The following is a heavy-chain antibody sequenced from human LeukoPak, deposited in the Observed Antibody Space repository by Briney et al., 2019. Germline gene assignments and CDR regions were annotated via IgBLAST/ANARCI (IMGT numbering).Heavy chain of an antibody. CDR1: GGSFRGYY. J-gene: IGHJ4*02. V-gene: IGHV4-34*01. D-gene: IGHD2-2*01. Sequence: SETLSLTCAVYGGSFRGYYWSWIRQPPGKGLEWIGEINHSGSTNYNPSLKSRVTISLDTSVKKFSLKLNSVTAADTAVYYCASTERCSTTCPLDYWGQGTLVTVSS. CDR2: INHSGST. CDR3: ASTERCSTTCPLDY.